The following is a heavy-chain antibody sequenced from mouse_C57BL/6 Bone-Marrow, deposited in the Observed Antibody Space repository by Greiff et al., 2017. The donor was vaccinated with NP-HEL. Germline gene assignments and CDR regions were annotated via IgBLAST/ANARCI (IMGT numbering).Heavy chain of an antibody. D-gene: IGHD1-1*01. Sequence: QVQLKESGPGLVQPSQSLSITCTVSGFSLTSYGVHWVRQPPGKGLEWLGVIWSGGSTDYNAALISRLSISKDNSKSQVFFKMNSLQADDTAIYYCAKNPGSSYWGQGTSVTVSS. CDR2: IWSGGST. V-gene: IGHV2-4*01. CDR3: AKNPGSSY. CDR1: GFSLTSYG. J-gene: IGHJ4*01.